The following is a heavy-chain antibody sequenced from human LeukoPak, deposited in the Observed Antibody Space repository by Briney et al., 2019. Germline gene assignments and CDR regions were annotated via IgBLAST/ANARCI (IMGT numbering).Heavy chain of an antibody. CDR2: IIPILGIA. V-gene: IGHV1-69*04. J-gene: IGHJ5*02. CDR1: GGTFSSYA. Sequence: ASVKVSCKASGGTFSSYAISWVRQAPGQGLEWMGRIIPILGIANYAQKFQGRVTITADKSTSTAYMELSSLRSEDTAVYYCAREGRYYDSSGLVGWFDPWGQGTLVTVSS. CDR3: AREGRYYDSSGLVGWFDP. D-gene: IGHD3-22*01.